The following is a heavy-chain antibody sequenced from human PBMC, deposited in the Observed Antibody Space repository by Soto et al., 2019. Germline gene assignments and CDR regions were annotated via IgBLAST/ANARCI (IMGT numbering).Heavy chain of an antibody. CDR2: IIPIFDSA. D-gene: IGHD1-1*01. J-gene: IGHJ6*02. CDR1: GGTFSDST. V-gene: IGHV1-69*01. Sequence: QVQLVQSGAELRKPGSSLKVSCKASGGTFSDSTINWVRQAPGQRLEWMGGIIPIFDSANYAEKFQGRVTITADESTSTSFMEVSSLRSADTAVYYCARNGTITGYSYGMDVWGQGTMVTVSS. CDR3: ARNGTITGYSYGMDV.